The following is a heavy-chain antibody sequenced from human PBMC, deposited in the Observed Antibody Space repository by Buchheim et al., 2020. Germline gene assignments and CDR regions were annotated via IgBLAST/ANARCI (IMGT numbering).Heavy chain of an antibody. D-gene: IGHD5-24*01. J-gene: IGHJ5*02. CDR2: ISSSSTI. CDR3: ARLYEGMATITT. CDR1: GFTFSSYS. V-gene: IGHV3-48*02. Sequence: EVQLVESGGGLVQPGGSLRLSCAASGFTFSSYSMNWVRQAPGKGLEWVSYISSSSTIYYADSVKGRFTISRDNAKNSLYLQMNSLRDEDTAVYYCARLYEGMATITTWGQGTL.